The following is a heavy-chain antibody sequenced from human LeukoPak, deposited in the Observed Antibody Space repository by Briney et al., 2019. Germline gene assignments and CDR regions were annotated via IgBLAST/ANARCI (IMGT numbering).Heavy chain of an antibody. J-gene: IGHJ6*02. D-gene: IGHD3-3*01. V-gene: IGHV1-8*01. Sequence: EASVKVSCKASGYTFTSYDSNWVRQATGQGLEWMGWMNPNSGNTGYAQKFQGRVTMTRNTSISTAYMELSSLRSEDTAVYYCARVYAYYDFWSGYYSYYYYGMDVWGQGTTVTVSS. CDR2: MNPNSGNT. CDR1: GYTFTSYD. CDR3: ARVYAYYDFWSGYYSYYYYGMDV.